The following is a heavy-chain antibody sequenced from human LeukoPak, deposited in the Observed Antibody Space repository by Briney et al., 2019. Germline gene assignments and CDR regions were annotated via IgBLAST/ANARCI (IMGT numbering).Heavy chain of an antibody. J-gene: IGHJ4*02. CDR1: GFTFDDYA. CDR2: ISWNSGSI. V-gene: IGHV3-9*01. Sequence: GGSPRLSCATSGFTFDDYAMHWARQAPGKGLEWVSGISWNSGSIGYADSVKGRFTISRDNAKNSLYLQMNSLRAEDTALYYCARSPNYGGSLDYWGQGTLVTVSS. CDR3: ARSPNYGGSLDY. D-gene: IGHD4-23*01.